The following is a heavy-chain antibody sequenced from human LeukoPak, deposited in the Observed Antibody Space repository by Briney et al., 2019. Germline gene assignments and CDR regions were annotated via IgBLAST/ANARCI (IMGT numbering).Heavy chain of an antibody. CDR3: ARDYCSSTSCYFDY. D-gene: IGHD2-2*01. J-gene: IGHJ4*02. CDR1: GYSFTTYG. CDR2: ISAYNANT. Sequence: GASVKVSCKASGYSFTTYGISWVRQGPGQGLEWMGWISAYNANTNYALKLQGRVTMTTDTSTSTAYMELRSLRSDDTAVYYCARDYCSSTSCYFDYWGQGTLVTVSS. V-gene: IGHV1-18*01.